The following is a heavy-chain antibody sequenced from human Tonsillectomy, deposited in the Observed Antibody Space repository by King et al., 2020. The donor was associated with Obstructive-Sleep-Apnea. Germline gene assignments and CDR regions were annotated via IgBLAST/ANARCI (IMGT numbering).Heavy chain of an antibody. D-gene: IGHD3-10*01. CDR3: AKDDPGYYGSGSYYKGLLDY. CDR1: GFTFNTYG. V-gene: IGHV3-30*18. Sequence: VQLVESGGGVVQPGGSLRLSCAASGFTFNTYGMHWVRQAPGKGLEWVAVISSDGSDKYYADSMKGRFTISRDNSKNTLYLQMNSLRAEDTAVYYCAKDDPGYYGSGSYYKGLLDYWGQGTLVTVSS. J-gene: IGHJ4*02. CDR2: ISSDGSDK.